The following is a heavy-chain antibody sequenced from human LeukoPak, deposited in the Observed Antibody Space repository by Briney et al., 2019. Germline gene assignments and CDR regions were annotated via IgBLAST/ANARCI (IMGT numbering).Heavy chain of an antibody. J-gene: IGHJ4*02. D-gene: IGHD5-24*01. Sequence: GASVKVSCKASGGTFSSYAISWVRQAPGQGLEWMGGIIPIFGTANYAQKFQGRVTITTDESTSTAYMELSSLRSEDTAVYYCARLSRWLQFEDRDYFDYWGQGILVTVSS. CDR1: GGTFSSYA. CDR2: IIPIFGTA. V-gene: IGHV1-69*05. CDR3: ARLSRWLQFEDRDYFDY.